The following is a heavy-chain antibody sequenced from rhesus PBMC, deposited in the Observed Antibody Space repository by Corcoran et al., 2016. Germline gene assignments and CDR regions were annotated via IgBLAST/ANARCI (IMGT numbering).Heavy chain of an antibody. CDR2: IYGNRWTT. CDR3: ASPYNYQNSLDV. Sequence: QVQLQESGPGLVKPSETLSLPCTVSGGSLSDRYYCNWIRQPPGKGLEWLGLIYGNRWTTRNNRALKSRVTSSKDTSKNQLPLKLSSVNAADTAGDYCASPYNYQNSLDVWGRGVPVTVSS. CDR1: GGSLSDRYY. J-gene: IGHJ5-2*02. V-gene: IGHV4-143*01. D-gene: IGHD1-26*01.